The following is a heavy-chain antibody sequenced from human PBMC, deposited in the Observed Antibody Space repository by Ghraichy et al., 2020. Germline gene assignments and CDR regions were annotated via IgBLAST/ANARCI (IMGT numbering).Heavy chain of an antibody. V-gene: IGHV3-33*01. CDR1: GFTFSENG. D-gene: IGHD6-13*01. Sequence: LSLTCAASGFTFSENGMHWARQAPGKGLEWVANIWNDGRNKCYAESVKDRFNTSRDNSKNTMSLQMNSLRVEDTAVYYCARDKGAGGTTSMDVWGQGTTVIVSS. CDR3: ARDKGAGGTTSMDV. CDR2: IWNDGRNK. J-gene: IGHJ6*02.